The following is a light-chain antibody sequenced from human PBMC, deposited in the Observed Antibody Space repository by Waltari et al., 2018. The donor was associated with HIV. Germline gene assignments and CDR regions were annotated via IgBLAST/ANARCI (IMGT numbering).Light chain of an antibody. J-gene: IGLJ1*01. V-gene: IGLV2-11*01. CDR3: CSYGGSDTLYV. Sequence: QSALTQPRSVSGSPGQSVTISCTGTSSDVGAYTYVAWYQQHPGKAPKFLIFDVSNRPSGVPDRFSGSKSGNTASLTSSGLQAEDEAEYYCCSYGGSDTLYVFGTGTKVTVL. CDR1: SSDVGAYTY. CDR2: DVS.